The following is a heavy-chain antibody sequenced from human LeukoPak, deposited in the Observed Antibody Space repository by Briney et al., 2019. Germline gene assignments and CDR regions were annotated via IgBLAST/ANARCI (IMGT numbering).Heavy chain of an antibody. J-gene: IGHJ4*02. Sequence: PGGSLRLSCAASGFTFSTYAMSWVRQAPGKGLEWVAAISANGGSTMYADSVKGRFTIARDNSENTLYLQMNSLRAEDTAVYYCEKDEGRIAAACRLEGFDYWGQGTLVTVSS. CDR2: ISANGGST. D-gene: IGHD6-13*01. CDR3: EKDEGRIAAACRLEGFDY. V-gene: IGHV3-23*01. CDR1: GFTFSTYA.